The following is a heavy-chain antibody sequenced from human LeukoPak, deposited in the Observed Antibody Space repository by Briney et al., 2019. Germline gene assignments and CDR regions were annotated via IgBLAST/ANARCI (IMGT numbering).Heavy chain of an antibody. V-gene: IGHV4-34*08. J-gene: IGHJ4*02. Sequence: SETLSLTCAVYGGTFSGYYWSWIRQPPGKRLEWIGEINHSGSTNYNPSLKSRVTISVDTSKNQFSLKLSSVTAADTAVYFCAKYGNTGWVIDNWGQGTLVTVSS. D-gene: IGHD6-19*01. CDR3: AKYGNTGWVIDN. CDR2: INHSGST. CDR1: GGTFSGYY.